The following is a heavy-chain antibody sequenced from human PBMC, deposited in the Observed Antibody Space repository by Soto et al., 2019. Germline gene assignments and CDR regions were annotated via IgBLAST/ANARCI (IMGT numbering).Heavy chain of an antibody. D-gene: IGHD1-26*01. J-gene: IGHJ6*02. CDR2: ISTYNGDT. CDR3: ARQGSWPYYYYGLGV. V-gene: IGHV1-18*01. Sequence: QVQLVQSGPEVKKPGASVKVSCEASGYTFTTSGISWVRQAPGQGLEWMGWISTYNGDTNSAQKFQGRVTMTADTSXXTVYMELMSLKSDDTAVYYCARQGSWPYYYYGLGVWGQGTTVTVSS. CDR1: GYTFTTSG.